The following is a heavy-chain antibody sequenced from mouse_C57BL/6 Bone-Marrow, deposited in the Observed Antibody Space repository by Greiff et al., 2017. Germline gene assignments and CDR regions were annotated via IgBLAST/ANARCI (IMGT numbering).Heavy chain of an antibody. CDR1: GYTFTSYW. CDR3: ASSDSNYFDD. V-gene: IGHV1-52*01. Sequence: QVQLQQPGAELVRPGSSVKLSCKASGYTFTSYWMHWVKQRPIQGLEWIGNIDPSDSATHYNQKFKDKATLTVDKSSITAYMQLSSLTSEDSAVYYCASSDSNYFDDWGQGTTLTVSS. CDR2: IDPSDSAT. D-gene: IGHD2-5*01. J-gene: IGHJ2*01.